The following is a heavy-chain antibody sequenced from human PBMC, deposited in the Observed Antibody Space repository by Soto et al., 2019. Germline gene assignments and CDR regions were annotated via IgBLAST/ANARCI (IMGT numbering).Heavy chain of an antibody. CDR1: GFTFSSYT. D-gene: IGHD6-13*01. V-gene: IGHV3-21*01. CDR3: ARDLGDSSSWHVYYYYGMDV. CDR2: ITSISTYI. J-gene: IGHJ6*02. Sequence: PGGSLRLSCAASGFTFSSYTMNWVRQAPGKGLEWVSSITSISTYIYYADSVKGRSTISRDNTKNSLYLQMNSLRAEDTAVYYCARDLGDSSSWHVYYYYGMDVWGQGKTVTVSS.